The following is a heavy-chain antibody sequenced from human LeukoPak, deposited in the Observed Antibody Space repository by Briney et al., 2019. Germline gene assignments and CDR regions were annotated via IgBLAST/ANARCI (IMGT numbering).Heavy chain of an antibody. J-gene: IGHJ4*02. CDR1: GYTFTGYY. D-gene: IGHD6-19*01. Sequence: AASVTVSCKASGYTFTGYYMHWVRQAPGQGLEWMGWINPNSGATNYAQRFHGRVTMTRDTSITTAYMDLISLRSDDTAVYYCARGVAVAGVDYWGQGTLVTVSS. CDR2: INPNSGAT. V-gene: IGHV1-2*02. CDR3: ARGVAVAGVDY.